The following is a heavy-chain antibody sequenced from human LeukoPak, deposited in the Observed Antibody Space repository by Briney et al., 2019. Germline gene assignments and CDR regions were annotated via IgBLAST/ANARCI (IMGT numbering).Heavy chain of an antibody. CDR2: INHSGST. Sequence: PSETLSLTCAVYGGSFSGYYWSWIRQPPGKGLEWIGEINHSGSTNYNPSLKSRVTISVDTSKNQFSLKLSSVTAADTAVYYCARHNILGSSPYYFDYWGQGTLVTVSS. CDR3: ARHNILGSSPYYFDY. J-gene: IGHJ4*02. CDR1: GGSFSGYY. V-gene: IGHV4-34*01. D-gene: IGHD6-13*01.